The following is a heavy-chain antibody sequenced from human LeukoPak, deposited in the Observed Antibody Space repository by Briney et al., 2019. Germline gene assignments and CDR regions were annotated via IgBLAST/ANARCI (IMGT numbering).Heavy chain of an antibody. CDR3: ARDESGSTSRSEAFDI. J-gene: IGHJ3*02. Sequence: PSETLSLTCTASGGSISSSSYYWGWIRQPPGKGLEGIGSIYYSGSTYYNPSLKSRVTISVDTSKNQFSLKLSSVTAADTAVYYCARDESGSTSRSEAFDIWGQGTMVTVSS. CDR1: GGSISSSSYY. CDR2: IYYSGST. V-gene: IGHV4-39*07. D-gene: IGHD2-2*01.